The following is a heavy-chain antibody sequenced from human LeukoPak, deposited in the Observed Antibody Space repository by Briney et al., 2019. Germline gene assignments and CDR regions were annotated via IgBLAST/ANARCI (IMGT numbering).Heavy chain of an antibody. Sequence: GESLRISCKGSGYSFTKYWIAWVRQMPGKGLEWMGIIYPGDSDTRYSPSLQGQVTFSADKSISTAYLQWSSLKASDTAMYYCARRYDNSDYYYYNWGQGSLVTVSS. J-gene: IGHJ4*02. CDR3: ARRYDNSDYYYYN. V-gene: IGHV5-51*01. CDR2: IYPGDSDT. D-gene: IGHD3-22*01. CDR1: GYSFTKYW.